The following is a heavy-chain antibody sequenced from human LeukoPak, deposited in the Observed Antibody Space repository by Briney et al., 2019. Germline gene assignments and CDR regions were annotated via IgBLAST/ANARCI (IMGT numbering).Heavy chain of an antibody. Sequence: ASQTLSLTCTVSGGSISSGDYYWSWIRQPPGKGLEWIGYIYYSGSTHYNPSLKSRVTISVDTSKNQFSLKLSSVTAADTAVYYCASQYCGGDCYNAFDIWGQGTMVTVSS. D-gene: IGHD2-21*02. CDR3: ASQYCGGDCYNAFDI. V-gene: IGHV4-30-4*01. CDR2: IYYSGST. CDR1: GGSISSGDYY. J-gene: IGHJ3*02.